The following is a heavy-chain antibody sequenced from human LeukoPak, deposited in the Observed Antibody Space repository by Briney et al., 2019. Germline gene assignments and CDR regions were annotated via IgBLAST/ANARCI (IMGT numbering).Heavy chain of an antibody. CDR1: GGSFSGYY. D-gene: IGHD6-19*01. CDR2: INYRGTT. CDR3: AQWDRDSSGWYLHS. Sequence: SETLSLTCAVYGGSFSGYYWSWIRQPPGKDLEWIGHINYRGTTFYSPSFKSRVTISVDTSQRHFSLKVNSMTAADTAVYYCAQWDRDSSGWYLHSWGQGVLVTVSS. V-gene: IGHV4-34*01. J-gene: IGHJ5*02.